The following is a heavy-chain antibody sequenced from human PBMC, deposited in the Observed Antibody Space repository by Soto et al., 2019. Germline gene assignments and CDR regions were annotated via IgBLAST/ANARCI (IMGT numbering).Heavy chain of an antibody. CDR1: GGSISSGGYY. CDR2: IYYSGST. J-gene: IGHJ4*02. D-gene: IGHD5-18*01. V-gene: IGHV4-31*03. Sequence: QVQLQESGPGLVKPSQTLSLTCTVSGGSISSGGYYWSWIRQHPGKGLEWIGYIYYSGSTYNNPSLKSRVTISVDTSKNQSSLKLSSVTAADTAVYYCARDSGTATSLDYWGQGTLVTVSS. CDR3: ARDSGTATSLDY.